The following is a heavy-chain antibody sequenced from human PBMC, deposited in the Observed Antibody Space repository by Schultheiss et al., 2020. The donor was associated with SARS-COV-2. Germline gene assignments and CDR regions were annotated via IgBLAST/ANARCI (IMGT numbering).Heavy chain of an antibody. CDR3: ARDLYNWNGLTDY. J-gene: IGHJ4*02. CDR2: ISSSSSYI. CDR1: GFTFSSYA. D-gene: IGHD1-1*01. V-gene: IGHV3-21*01. Sequence: GESLKISCAASGFTFSSYAMNWVRQAPGKGLEWVSSISSSSSYIYYADSVKGRFTISRDNSKNTLYLQMNSLRAEDTAVYYCARDLYNWNGLTDYWGQGTLVTVSS.